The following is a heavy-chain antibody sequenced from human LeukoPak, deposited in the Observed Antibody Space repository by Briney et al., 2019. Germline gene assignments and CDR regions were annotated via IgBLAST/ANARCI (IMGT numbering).Heavy chain of an antibody. CDR1: GFTFSDYE. Sequence: QSGGSLRLSCAASGFTFSDYEMNWVRQAPGKGLEWVSYISSSASIIYYSDSVKGRFTISRDNAKNSLYLQMNSLRAEDTAVYYCASFGNPSIAAAGPIDYWGQGTLVTVSS. CDR3: ASFGNPSIAAAGPIDY. J-gene: IGHJ4*02. CDR2: ISSSASII. V-gene: IGHV3-48*03. D-gene: IGHD6-13*01.